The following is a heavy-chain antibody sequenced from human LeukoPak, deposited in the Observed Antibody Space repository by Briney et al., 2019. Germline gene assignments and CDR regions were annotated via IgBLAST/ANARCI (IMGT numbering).Heavy chain of an antibody. CDR1: GFTVSSNY. J-gene: IGHJ6*03. D-gene: IGHD3-22*01. CDR2: IYSGGGT. V-gene: IGHV3-66*02. Sequence: PGGSLRLSCAASGFTVSSNYMSWVRQAPGKGLEWVSVIYSGGGTYYADSVKGRFTISRDNSKNTLYLQMNSLRAEGTAVYYCARYLKYYYDSSGSMDVWGKGTTVTVSS. CDR3: ARYLKYYYDSSGSMDV.